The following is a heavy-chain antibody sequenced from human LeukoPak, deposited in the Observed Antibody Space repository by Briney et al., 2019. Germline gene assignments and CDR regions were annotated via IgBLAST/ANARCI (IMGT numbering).Heavy chain of an antibody. CDR2: IYTSGST. CDR3: ARGGQQWGLIEYYFDY. CDR1: GVSISSYY. V-gene: IGHV4-4*07. D-gene: IGHD1-26*01. Sequence: SETLSLTCTASGVSISSYYWSWIRQPPGEGLEWIGRIYTSGSTNYNPSLKSRVTMSVDTSKNQFSLKLSSVTAADTAVYYCARGGQQWGLIEYYFDYWGQGTLVTVSS. J-gene: IGHJ4*02.